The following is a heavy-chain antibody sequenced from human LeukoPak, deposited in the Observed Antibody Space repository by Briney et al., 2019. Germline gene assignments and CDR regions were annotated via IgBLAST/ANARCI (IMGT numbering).Heavy chain of an antibody. D-gene: IGHD3-9*01. CDR1: GFTFNDYW. Sequence: GGSLRLSCAASGFTFNDYWMTWVRQAPGKGLEWVANIKQDGSEKYYVDSVKGRFTISRDNAKNSLYLQMNSLRAEDTAVYYCARLPHYDILTGYYYYYMDVWGKGTTVTVSS. CDR2: IKQDGSEK. CDR3: ARLPHYDILTGYYYYYMDV. V-gene: IGHV3-7*01. J-gene: IGHJ6*03.